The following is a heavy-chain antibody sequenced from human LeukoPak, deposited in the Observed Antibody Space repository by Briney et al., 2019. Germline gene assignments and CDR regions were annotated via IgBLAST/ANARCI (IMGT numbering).Heavy chain of an antibody. V-gene: IGHV1-8*03. CDR3: ARVGYGDDTFDY. D-gene: IGHD4-17*01. CDR1: GYTFTSYD. CDR2: MNPNSGNT. J-gene: IGHJ4*02. Sequence: GASVTVSCKASGYTFTSYDINWVRQATGQGLEWMGWMNPNSGNTGYAQKFQGRVTITRNTSMSTAYMELSSLRSEDTAVYYCARVGYGDDTFDYWGQGTLVTVSS.